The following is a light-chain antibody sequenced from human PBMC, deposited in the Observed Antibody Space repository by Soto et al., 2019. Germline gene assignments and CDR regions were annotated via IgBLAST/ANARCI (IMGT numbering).Light chain of an antibody. Sequence: EIVMTQSPATLSVSPGERATLSCRASQTVSSNLAWYQQKPGQAPRLLIHGASTRASGVPTRFSGSGSGTDFTLTISSLQSEDFAVYYCQQYHNWPPQYTFGQVTKLQIK. V-gene: IGKV3-15*01. CDR3: QQYHNWPPQYT. CDR2: GAS. J-gene: IGKJ2*01. CDR1: QTVSSN.